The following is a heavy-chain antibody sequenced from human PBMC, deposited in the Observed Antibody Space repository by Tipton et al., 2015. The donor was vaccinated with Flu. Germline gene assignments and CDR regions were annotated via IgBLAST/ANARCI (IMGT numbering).Heavy chain of an antibody. Sequence: LRLSCTVSGGSVTTSSFYWGWIRQPPGKGLEWIGSLYNSETTSYNPSLKSRVTKSVDTSKNQFSLKVTSVTAVDTAVYYCARLGGLYSSGYWGQGILVTVSS. CDR3: ARLGGLYSSGY. CDR1: GGSVTTSSFY. V-gene: IGHV4-39*01. D-gene: IGHD6-19*01. CDR2: LYNSETT. J-gene: IGHJ4*02.